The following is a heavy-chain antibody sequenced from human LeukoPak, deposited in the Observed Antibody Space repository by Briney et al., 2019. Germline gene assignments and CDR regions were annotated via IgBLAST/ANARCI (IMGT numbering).Heavy chain of an antibody. D-gene: IGHD3-16*01. Sequence: SETLSLTCTVSGGSISSSSYYWGWIRQPPGKGLEWIGSIYYSGSTYYNPSLKSRVTISVDTSKNQFSLKLSSVTAADTAVYYCARAYISTYPFDYWGQGTLVTVSS. J-gene: IGHJ4*02. CDR3: ARAYISTYPFDY. V-gene: IGHV4-39*07. CDR1: GGSISSSSYY. CDR2: IYYSGST.